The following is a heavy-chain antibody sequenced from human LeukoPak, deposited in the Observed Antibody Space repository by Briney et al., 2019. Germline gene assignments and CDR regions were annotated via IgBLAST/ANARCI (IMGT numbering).Heavy chain of an antibody. CDR2: ISSYKGNT. V-gene: IGHV1-18*01. CDR1: GYTFANYG. CDR3: ARDRWSGSYYVPFDY. Sequence: ASVKVSCKASGYTFANYGISWVRQAPGQGLEGMGWISSYKGNTNSAQKLQGRVTMTTDTSTSTAYLELRSLRSDDTAVYYCARDRWSGSYYVPFDYWGQGTLVTVSS. D-gene: IGHD3-10*01. J-gene: IGHJ4*02.